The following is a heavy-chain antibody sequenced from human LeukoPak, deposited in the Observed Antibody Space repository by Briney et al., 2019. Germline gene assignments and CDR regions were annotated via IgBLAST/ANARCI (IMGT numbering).Heavy chain of an antibody. V-gene: IGHV3-73*01. D-gene: IGHD2-21*01. CDR3: TSRGEVFDY. J-gene: IGHJ4*02. Sequence: GGSPRLFCAASGFTFSGSAMQWVRQASGKGLEWVGRIRSKANSYATAYAASVKGRFTISRDDSKNTAYLQMNSLKTEDTAVYYCTSRGEVFDYWGQGTLVTVSS. CDR2: IRSKANSYAT. CDR1: GFTFSGSA.